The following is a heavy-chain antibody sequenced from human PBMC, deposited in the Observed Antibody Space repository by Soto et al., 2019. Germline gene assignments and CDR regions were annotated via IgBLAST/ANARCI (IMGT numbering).Heavy chain of an antibody. D-gene: IGHD2-8*01. CDR3: ARGGHCTDGVCSALDF. CDR1: GGSISTYY. CDR2: IYYGGSA. V-gene: IGHV4-59*08. Sequence: QVQLQESGPGLVKPSETLSLTCTVSGGSISTYYWSWIRQPPGKGLEWIGYIYYGGSANYNPSLKSRVTISVDTSKKQFSLNLRSVTVADPAVYYCARGGHCTDGVCSALDFWGQGTLVTVSS. J-gene: IGHJ4*02.